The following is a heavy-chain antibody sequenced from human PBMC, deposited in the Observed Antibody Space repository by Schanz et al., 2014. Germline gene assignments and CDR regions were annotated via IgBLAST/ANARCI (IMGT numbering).Heavy chain of an antibody. CDR1: SGSFSGYY. CDR2: INHSGST. CDR3: ARGPDSTSADVTRGRRRYYFDY. Sequence: QVQLQQWGAGLLKPSETLSLSCAVYSGSFSGYYWSWIRQPPGKGLEWIGEINHSGSTNYNPSLRSRVTISVVTSKNQSSRKLSSVTAADTAVYYCARGPDSTSADVTRGRRRYYFDYWGQGTLVTVSS. D-gene: IGHD6-13*01. J-gene: IGHJ4*02. V-gene: IGHV4-34*01.